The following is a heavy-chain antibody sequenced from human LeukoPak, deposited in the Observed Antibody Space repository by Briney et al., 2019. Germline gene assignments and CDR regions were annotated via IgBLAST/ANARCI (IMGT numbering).Heavy chain of an antibody. CDR3: ARDIPRDGFNSPAYGMDD. CDR1: GFTFRSYG. J-gene: IGHJ6*02. D-gene: IGHD5-24*01. V-gene: IGHV3-33*01. CDR2: IWYDGSDK. Sequence: PGGSLRLSCAASGFTFRSYGMHWVRQAPGKGLEWVAVIWYDGSDKYYTDSVKGRFTISRDNSKNTLYLQMNSLRAEDTAVYYCARDIPRDGFNSPAYGMDDWGQGTTVTVSS.